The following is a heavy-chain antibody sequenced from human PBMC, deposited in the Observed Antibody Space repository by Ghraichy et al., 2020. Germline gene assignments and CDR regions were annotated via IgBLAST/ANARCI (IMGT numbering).Heavy chain of an antibody. CDR2: ADNSGST. J-gene: IGHJ2*01. V-gene: IGHV4-61*01. Sequence: SETLSLTCTVSGGSVSIGYYYWSWILHAPGKGLEWIGFADNSGSTNFNPSLQSHFTISLDTSKNQFSLKLSSLTAADTAVYYCSRDQTGYWYFDIWGRGTLVTVSS. D-gene: IGHD3-9*01. CDR3: SRDQTGYWYFDI. CDR1: GGSVSIGYYY.